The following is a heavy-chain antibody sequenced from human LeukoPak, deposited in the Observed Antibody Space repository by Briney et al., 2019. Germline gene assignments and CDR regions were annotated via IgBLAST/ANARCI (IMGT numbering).Heavy chain of an antibody. V-gene: IGHV3-23*01. Sequence: GGSLRLSCAASGFTFSSYAMTWVRQAPGKGLEWVSSISGSGGSTHYADSVKGRFTISRDNSKNTLYLQMNSLRAGDTAVYYCTTDSYTVVTPGIGYWGQGTLVTVSS. J-gene: IGHJ4*02. CDR3: TTDSYTVVTPGIGY. CDR1: GFTFSSYA. CDR2: ISGSGGST. D-gene: IGHD4-23*01.